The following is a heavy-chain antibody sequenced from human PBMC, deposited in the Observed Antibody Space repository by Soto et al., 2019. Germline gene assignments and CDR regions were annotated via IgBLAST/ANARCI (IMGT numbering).Heavy chain of an antibody. D-gene: IGHD4-17*01. V-gene: IGHV3-23*01. Sequence: GGSLRLSCEASGFTVSSNYMSWVRQAPGKGLEWVSAISGSGGSTYYADSVKGRFTISRDNSKNTLYLQMNSLRAEDTAVYYCAKTPPRRSTVVTPKAASFDYWGQGTLVTVSS. J-gene: IGHJ4*02. CDR3: AKTPPRRSTVVTPKAASFDY. CDR2: ISGSGGST. CDR1: GFTVSSNY.